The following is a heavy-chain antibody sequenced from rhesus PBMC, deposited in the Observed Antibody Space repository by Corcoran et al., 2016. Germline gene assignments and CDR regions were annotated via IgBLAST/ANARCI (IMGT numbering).Heavy chain of an antibody. CDR1: GGSFSGYY. J-gene: IGHJ5-1*01. CDR3: ARGAGGNRFDV. V-gene: IGHV4-165*01. CDR2: RSGGSGSN. Sequence: QVQLQESGPGLVKPSEPLSLPCAVSGGSFSGYYWGWIRQLPGKGRGWIGYRSGGSGSNDYNHSLKSRVTTSTDTAKNQCSLKLTSVTAADPALYYCARGAGGNRFDVWGPGVLVTVSS. D-gene: IGHD3-9*01.